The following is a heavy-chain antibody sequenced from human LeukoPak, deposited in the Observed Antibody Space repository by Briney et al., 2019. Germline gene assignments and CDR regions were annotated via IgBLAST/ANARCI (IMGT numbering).Heavy chain of an antibody. D-gene: IGHD6-13*01. CDR3: AKSPTGSSWPSIDY. Sequence: PGGSLRLSCEASGFTFSNYAMSWVRHAPGKGLECVSPISGSGGSTYYRDSVKGRFTVSRDNSKNTLYLQMNSLRAEDTAVYYCAKSPTGSSWPSIDYWGQGTLVTVSS. CDR2: ISGSGGST. J-gene: IGHJ4*02. CDR1: GFTFSNYA. V-gene: IGHV3-23*01.